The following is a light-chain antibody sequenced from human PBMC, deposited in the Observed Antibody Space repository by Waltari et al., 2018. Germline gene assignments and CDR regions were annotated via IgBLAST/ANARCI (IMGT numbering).Light chain of an antibody. CDR2: TAS. V-gene: IGKV1-39*01. Sequence: DIQMTQSPSSLSASVGARITITCRASQAISGYLNWYQQKPGRAPKLRIYTASTLQSGVPSRFSGSGYGTDFTLTISSLQPEDFAIYSCQQSSSSPHTFGGGTKVE. J-gene: IGKJ4*01. CDR3: QQSSSSPHT. CDR1: QAISGY.